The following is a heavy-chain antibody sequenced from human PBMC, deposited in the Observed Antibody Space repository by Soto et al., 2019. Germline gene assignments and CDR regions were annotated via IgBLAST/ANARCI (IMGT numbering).Heavy chain of an antibody. D-gene: IGHD3-22*01. CDR3: ARGPTMIVVG. CDR2: IYYSGST. Sequence: SETLSLTCTVSGGSISSGDYYWSWIRQPPGKGLEWIGYIYYSGSTYYNPSLQSRVTISVDTSKNQFSLKLSSVTAADTAVYYCARGPTMIVVGWGQGTLVTVSS. J-gene: IGHJ4*02. V-gene: IGHV4-30-4*01. CDR1: GGSISSGDYY.